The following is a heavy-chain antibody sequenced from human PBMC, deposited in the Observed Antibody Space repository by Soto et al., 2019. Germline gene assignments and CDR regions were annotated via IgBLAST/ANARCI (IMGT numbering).Heavy chain of an antibody. CDR2: VNSDGHDT. CDR3: ARGRENYSYFDY. CDR1: AFTVSSNY. J-gene: IGHJ4*02. Sequence: GGSLRLSCAASAFTVSSNYMSWVRQTPGKGLVWVSRVNSDGHDTVYADSVKGRFTLSRDNAKNTVFLQMSSLRAEDTAVYYCARGRENYSYFDYWGQGIVVTVSS. D-gene: IGHD1-26*01. V-gene: IGHV3-74*01.